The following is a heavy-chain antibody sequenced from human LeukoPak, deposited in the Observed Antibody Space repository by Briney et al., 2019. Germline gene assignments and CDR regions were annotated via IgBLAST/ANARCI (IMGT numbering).Heavy chain of an antibody. CDR2: IEYSGET. D-gene: IGHD3-22*01. CDR3: ARDGYYYDSSGYGLDY. V-gene: IGHV4-39*07. Sequence: SETLSLTCTVSGDSISSTGFYWAWIRQPPEKGLEYIGNIEYSGETFYDPSLKSRVTISGDPSKNQFSLKLRSVTAADMAVYYCARDGYYYDSSGYGLDYWGQGTLVTVSS. CDR1: GDSISSTGFY. J-gene: IGHJ4*02.